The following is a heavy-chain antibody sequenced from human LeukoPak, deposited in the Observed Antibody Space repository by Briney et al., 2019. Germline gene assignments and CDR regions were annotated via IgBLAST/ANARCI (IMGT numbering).Heavy chain of an antibody. Sequence: ASVKVSCKASGYTFTSYAMHRVRQAPGQRLEWMGWINAGNGNTKYSQKFQGRVTVTRDTSASTAYMELSSLRSEDTAVYYCARPKQLAYAFDIWGQGTMVTVSS. J-gene: IGHJ3*02. CDR1: GYTFTSYA. V-gene: IGHV1-3*01. CDR3: ARPKQLAYAFDI. CDR2: INAGNGNT. D-gene: IGHD6-13*01.